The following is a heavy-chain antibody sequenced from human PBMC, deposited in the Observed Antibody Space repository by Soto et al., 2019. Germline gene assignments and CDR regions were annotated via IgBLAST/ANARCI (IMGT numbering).Heavy chain of an antibody. CDR2: ISYDGSNK. V-gene: IGHV3-30-3*01. CDR3: AREVTASLDY. Sequence: QVQLVESGGGVVQPGRSLRLSCAASGFTFSSYAMHWVRQAPGKGLEWVAVISYDGSNKYYADSVKGRFTISRDNSKNTLYLQMNSLRAEDTAGYYCAREVTASLDYWGQGTLVTVSS. J-gene: IGHJ4*02. CDR1: GFTFSSYA. D-gene: IGHD2-21*02.